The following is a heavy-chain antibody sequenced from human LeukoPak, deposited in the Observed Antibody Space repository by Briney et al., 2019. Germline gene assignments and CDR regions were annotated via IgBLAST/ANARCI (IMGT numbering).Heavy chain of an antibody. V-gene: IGHV1-69*05. Sequence: ASVKVSCKASGGTFSSYAISWVRQAPGQGLEWMGGIIPIFGTANYAQKFQGRVTITTDESTSTAYMELSSLRSEDTAVYYCARDLSDGFWSGYYFNWFDPWGQGTLVTVSS. CDR2: IIPIFGTA. CDR3: ARDLSDGFWSGYYFNWFDP. CDR1: GGTFSSYA. J-gene: IGHJ5*02. D-gene: IGHD3-3*01.